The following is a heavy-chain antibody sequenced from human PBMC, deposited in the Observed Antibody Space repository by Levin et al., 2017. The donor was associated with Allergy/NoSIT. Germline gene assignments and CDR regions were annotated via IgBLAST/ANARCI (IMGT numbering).Heavy chain of an antibody. D-gene: IGHD4-23*01. V-gene: IGHV4-59*08. J-gene: IGHJ6*02. CDR3: GRTDYGGDPLRDGMDV. CDR1: GGSINNYY. CDR2: IYYLGST. Sequence: PSQTLSLTCTVSGGSINNYYWSWIRQSPGKGLVWIGYIYYLGSTNYNPSLKSRVTISVDTSKNQFSLKLSSVTAADTAVYYWGRTDYGGDPLRDGMDVWGQGTTVTVSS.